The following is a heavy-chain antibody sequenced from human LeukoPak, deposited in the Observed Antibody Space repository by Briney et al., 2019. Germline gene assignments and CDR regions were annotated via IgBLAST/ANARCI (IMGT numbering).Heavy chain of an antibody. J-gene: IGHJ4*02. CDR1: GFTFSSYA. V-gene: IGHV3-23*01. CDR3: ALGGIQPWRGWPY. CDR2: ISGSGGST. D-gene: IGHD5-18*01. Sequence: PGGSLRLSCAASGFTFSSYAMSWVRQAPGKGLEWVSAISGSGGSTYYADSVKGRFTISRDNSKNTLYLQMNSLRAEDTAVYYCALGGIQPWRGWPYWGQGTLVTVSS.